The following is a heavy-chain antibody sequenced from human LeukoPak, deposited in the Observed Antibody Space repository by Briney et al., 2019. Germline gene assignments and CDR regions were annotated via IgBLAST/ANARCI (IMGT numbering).Heavy chain of an antibody. D-gene: IGHD3-22*01. CDR1: GGSVSSGSYY. CDR3: ARVAEYYYDGLDY. V-gene: IGHV4-61*01. Sequence: PSETLSLTCTVSGGSVSSGSYYWSWIRQPPGKGLEWIGYIYYSGSTNYNPSLKSRVTISVDTSKNQFSLKLSSVTAADTAVYYCARVAEYYYDGLDYWGQGTLVTVSS. J-gene: IGHJ4*02. CDR2: IYYSGST.